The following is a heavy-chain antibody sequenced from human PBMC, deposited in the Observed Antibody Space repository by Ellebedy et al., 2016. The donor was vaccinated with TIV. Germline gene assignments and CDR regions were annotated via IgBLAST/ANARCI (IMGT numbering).Heavy chain of an antibody. CDR3: ASGRIGLDY. J-gene: IGHJ4*02. D-gene: IGHD1-26*01. CDR2: IYFSGTT. Sequence: MPGGSLRLSCTVSGGSISGYFWAWIRQPPGKGLEWIGWIYFSGTTNYNLSLKSRVTISVDTSKNQFSLMLNSVTAADTALYYCASGRIGLDYWGQGTLVTVSS. V-gene: IGHV4-59*01. CDR1: GGSISGYF.